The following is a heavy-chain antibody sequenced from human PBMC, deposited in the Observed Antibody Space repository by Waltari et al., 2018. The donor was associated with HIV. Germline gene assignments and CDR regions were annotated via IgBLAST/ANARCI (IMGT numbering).Heavy chain of an antibody. CDR3: ARRALWLRPVYYFDY. J-gene: IGHJ4*02. D-gene: IGHD5-12*01. V-gene: IGHV4-34*01. CDR2: INHRRNA. CDR1: GEPFDGYY. Sequence: QVPLQQWGAGLLKPSETLSLTCAVYGEPFDGYYWSWIRQPPGKRLEWRGEINHRRNANDNPSLKSRLTMSVDASKNQFSLNLNSVTAADTGVYYCARRALWLRPVYYFDYWGQGALVTVSS.